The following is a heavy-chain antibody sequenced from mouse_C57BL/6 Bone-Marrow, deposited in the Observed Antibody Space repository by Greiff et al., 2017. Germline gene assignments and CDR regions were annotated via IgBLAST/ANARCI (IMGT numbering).Heavy chain of an antibody. CDR3: ASYGNYAWFAY. V-gene: IGHV2-2*01. D-gene: IGHD2-1*01. CDR2: IWRGGST. CDR1: GYSLTSYG. J-gene: IGHJ3*01. Sequence: QVQLKQSGPGLVQPSPSLSITCTVSGYSLTSYGVHWVRQSPGKGLEWLGVIWRGGSTDYNAAFISRLSISKDNSKCQVFFKMNSLQADDTAIYYCASYGNYAWFAYWGQGTLVTVSA.